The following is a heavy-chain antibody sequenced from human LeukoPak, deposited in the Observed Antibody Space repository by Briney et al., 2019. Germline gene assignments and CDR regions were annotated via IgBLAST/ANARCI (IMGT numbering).Heavy chain of an antibody. V-gene: IGHV3-23*01. Sequence: GGSLRLSCAASGFTFNNYAMNWVRQAPGKGLKWVSMISGSGGSTYYADSVKGRFTISRDNSKNTVYLQMNSLRGEDTARYYCAKDMGDIVLVPAGSPFDYSGQGIMVTVSS. D-gene: IGHD2-2*01. CDR1: GFTFNNYA. J-gene: IGHJ4*02. CDR2: ISGSGGST. CDR3: AKDMGDIVLVPAGSPFDY.